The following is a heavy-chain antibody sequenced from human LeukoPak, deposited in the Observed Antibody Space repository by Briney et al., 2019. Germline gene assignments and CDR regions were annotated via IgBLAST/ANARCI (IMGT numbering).Heavy chain of an antibody. V-gene: IGHV1-2*02. J-gene: IGHJ4*02. CDR1: GYTFTAYY. CDR2: TNPNSGGT. CDR3: ASAEYSGSPIDY. Sequence: ASVKVSCKASGYTFTAYYMHWARQAPGQGLEWMGWTNPNSGGTNYAQKFQGRVTMTRDTSISTAYMELSRLRSDDTALYYCASAEYSGSPIDYWGQGTLVTVSS. D-gene: IGHD6-6*01.